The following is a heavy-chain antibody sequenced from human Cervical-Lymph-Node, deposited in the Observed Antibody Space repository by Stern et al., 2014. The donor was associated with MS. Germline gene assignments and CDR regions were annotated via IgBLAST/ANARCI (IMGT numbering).Heavy chain of an antibody. CDR3: ARDSDDSGYNY. CDR1: GFIVSSNY. CDR2: IYRDGST. V-gene: IGHV3-53*04. J-gene: IGHJ4*02. Sequence: EVQLVESGGGVVQPWGSLRLSCAASGFIVSSNYMTWVRQAPGKGLEWVSVIYRDGSTYYTDSVKGRFTISRHNSKNTVYLQMNSLRAEDTAVYFCARDSDDSGYNYWGQGTLVTVSS. D-gene: IGHD3-22*01.